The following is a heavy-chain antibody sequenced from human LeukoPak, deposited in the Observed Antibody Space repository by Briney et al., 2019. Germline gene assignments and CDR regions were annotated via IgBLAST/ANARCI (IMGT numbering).Heavy chain of an antibody. CDR2: IYYSGST. CDR1: GGSISSSSYY. CDR3: AREVPAFDY. Sequence: PSETLSLTCTVSGGSISSSSYYWGWIRQPPGKGLEWIGSIYYSGSTYYSPSLKSRVTISVDTSKNQFSLKLSSVTAADTAVYYCAREVPAFDYWGQGTLVTVSS. J-gene: IGHJ4*02. D-gene: IGHD2-2*01. V-gene: IGHV4-39*01.